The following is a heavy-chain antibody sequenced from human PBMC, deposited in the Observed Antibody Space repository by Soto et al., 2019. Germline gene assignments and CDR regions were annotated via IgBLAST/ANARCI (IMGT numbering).Heavy chain of an antibody. CDR1: GFTFSSYV. CDR2: ISYDGNNK. J-gene: IGHJ6*02. V-gene: IGHV3-30-3*01. Sequence: QVQLLESVGGVVQPGRSLRLSCAASGFTFSSYVMHWVSQAPGKGLEWVAIISYDGNNKYYADSVKGRFTISRDNSKNTLYLQMNSLRAEDTAVYYCARAGCDGGSCYTLVGLRYGMDVWGQGTTVTVSS. D-gene: IGHD2-15*01. CDR3: ARAGCDGGSCYTLVGLRYGMDV.